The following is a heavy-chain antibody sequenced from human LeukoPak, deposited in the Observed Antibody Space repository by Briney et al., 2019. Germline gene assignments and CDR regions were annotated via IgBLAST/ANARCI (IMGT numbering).Heavy chain of an antibody. CDR3: ARDQGKRDDYGDYYYGMDV. D-gene: IGHD4-17*01. J-gene: IGHJ6*02. CDR2: IRQDGSEK. V-gene: IGHV3-7*01. Sequence: PGGSLRLSCAASGFTFSSYWMSWVRQAPGKGLEWVANIRQDGSEKYYVDSVKGRFTISRDNSKNTLYLQMNSLRAEDTAVYYCARDQGKRDDYGDYYYGMDVWGQGTTVTVSS. CDR1: GFTFSSYW.